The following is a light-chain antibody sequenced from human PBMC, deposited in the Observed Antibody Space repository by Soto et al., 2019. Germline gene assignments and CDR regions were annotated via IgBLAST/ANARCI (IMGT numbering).Light chain of an antibody. V-gene: IGKV1-5*01. CDR3: QQYNSYSKT. J-gene: IGKJ1*01. CDR2: DAS. Sequence: DIQMTQSPSTLSASVGDRVTITCRASQSISSWLAWYQQKPGKAPKLLIYDASSLESGVPSRFSGSGSGTEFPPTISSLQPDDFATYYRQQYNSYSKTFGQGTKVEIK. CDR1: QSISSW.